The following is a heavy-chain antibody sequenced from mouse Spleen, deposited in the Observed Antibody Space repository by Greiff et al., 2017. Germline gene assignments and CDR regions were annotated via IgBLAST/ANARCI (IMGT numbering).Heavy chain of an antibody. CDR1: GFTFSDYG. CDR2: ISSGSSTI. V-gene: IGHV5-17*01. CDR3: AKTREYDWFGY. Sequence: EVQLLESGGGLVKPGGSLYLSCAASGFTFSDYGMHWVRQAPEKGLEWVAYISSGSSTIYYADTVKGRFTIARDNAKNTLFLQMTSLRSEEAAMYYCAKTREYDWFGYWGQRTLGPVSA. D-gene: IGHD2-14*01. J-gene: IGHJ3*01.